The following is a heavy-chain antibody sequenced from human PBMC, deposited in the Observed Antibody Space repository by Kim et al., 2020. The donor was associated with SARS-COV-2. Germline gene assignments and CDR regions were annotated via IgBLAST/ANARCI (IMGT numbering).Heavy chain of an antibody. D-gene: IGHD4-17*01. Sequence: GGSLRLSCAASGFTFSNAWMSWVRQAPGKGLEWVGRIKSKPDGGTTDYAAPVKGRFTISRDDSKNTLYLQMNSLKTEDTAVYYCTTDPETDYGDYNWFDPWGQGTLVTVSS. J-gene: IGHJ5*02. CDR1: GFTFSNAW. CDR2: IKSKPDGGTT. CDR3: TTDPETDYGDYNWFDP. V-gene: IGHV3-15*01.